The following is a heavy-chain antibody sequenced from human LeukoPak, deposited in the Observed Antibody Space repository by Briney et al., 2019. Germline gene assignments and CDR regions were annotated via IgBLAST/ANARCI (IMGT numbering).Heavy chain of an antibody. CDR2: ISGNGDYT. CDR1: GFTFSTYG. J-gene: IGHJ4*02. V-gene: IGHV3-23*01. Sequence: PGGSVRLSCAASGFTFSTYGMSWVRQAPGKGLEWVSAISGNGDYTYYADSVKGQFTISRDNSKNTLFLQMNSLRAEDTAIYYCAKGYCSGGNCYQYFDYWGQGTLVTVAS. D-gene: IGHD2-15*01. CDR3: AKGYCSGGNCYQYFDY.